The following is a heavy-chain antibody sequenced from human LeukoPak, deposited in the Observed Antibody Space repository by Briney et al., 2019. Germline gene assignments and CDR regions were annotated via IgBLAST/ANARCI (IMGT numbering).Heavy chain of an antibody. CDR1: GFTFDDYG. CDR3: ARDPSGSYDRGYFDY. Sequence: PGGSLRLSCAASGFTFDDYGMSWVRQAPGKGLEWVSGINWNGGSTGYADSVKGRFTISRDNAKNSLYLQMNSLRAEDTALYYCARDPSGSYDRGYFDYWGQGTLVTVSS. J-gene: IGHJ4*02. D-gene: IGHD1-26*01. V-gene: IGHV3-20*04. CDR2: INWNGGST.